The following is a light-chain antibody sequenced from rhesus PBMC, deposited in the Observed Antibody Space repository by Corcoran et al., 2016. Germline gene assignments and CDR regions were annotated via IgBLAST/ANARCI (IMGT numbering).Light chain of an antibody. Sequence: DIQMTQSPSSLSASVGDRVTVTCRASQGINRELSWYQQKLGKAPTLLIYLASRLQTGVSSRFKGSGSGTDFTLTISNRQPEDVATYYCLQDYTTPWTFGQGTKVEIK. CDR2: LAS. V-gene: IGKV1-94*01. J-gene: IGKJ1*01. CDR1: QGINRE. CDR3: LQDYTTPWT.